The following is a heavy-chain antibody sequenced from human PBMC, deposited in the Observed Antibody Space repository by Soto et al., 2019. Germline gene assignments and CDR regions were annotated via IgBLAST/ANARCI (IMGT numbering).Heavy chain of an antibody. CDR3: AKGKNPYYYYYGMDV. J-gene: IGHJ6*02. CDR2: ISWNSGSI. V-gene: IGHV3-9*01. CDR1: GFTFDDYA. Sequence: EVQLVESGGGLVQPGRSLRLSCAASGFTFDDYAMHWVRQAPGKGLEWVSGISWNSGSIGYAESVKGRFTISRDNAKNSRYLQMNSLRAEDTALYYCAKGKNPYYYYYGMDVWGQGTTVTVSS.